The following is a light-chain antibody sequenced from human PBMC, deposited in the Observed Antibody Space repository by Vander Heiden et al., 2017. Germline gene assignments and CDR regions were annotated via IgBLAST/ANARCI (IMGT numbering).Light chain of an antibody. Sequence: SYELTQPPSVSVSPGQTARITCSGDALPTQSAYWYQQKPGQAPVLVIYKDSERPSGIPERFSGSSSGTTVTLTISGVQAEDEADYYCQSADSSGGVFGGGTKLTVL. CDR1: ALPTQS. V-gene: IGLV3-25*03. CDR3: QSADSSGGV. CDR2: KDS. J-gene: IGLJ3*02.